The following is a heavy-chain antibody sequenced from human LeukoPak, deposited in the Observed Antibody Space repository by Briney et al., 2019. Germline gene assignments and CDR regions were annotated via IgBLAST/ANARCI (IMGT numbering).Heavy chain of an antibody. Sequence: GGSLRLSCAASGFTFGAYTMNWVRQAPGKGLEWVSALDSDKNAYYADSVKGRFTISRDNSKNMLYLQMNSLRAEDTAVYYCGRISRWGQGTLVTVSS. CDR3: GRISR. J-gene: IGHJ4*02. CDR2: LDSDKNA. D-gene: IGHD3-3*01. V-gene: IGHV3-53*01. CDR1: GFTFGAYT.